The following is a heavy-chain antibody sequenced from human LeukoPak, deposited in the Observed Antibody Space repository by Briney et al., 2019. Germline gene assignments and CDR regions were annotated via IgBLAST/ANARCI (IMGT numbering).Heavy chain of an antibody. J-gene: IGHJ3*02. CDR2: IGSSSSSI. D-gene: IGHD1-26*01. CDR3: ARESGEAFDI. CDR1: GFNFRSHY. Sequence: GSLRLFCAASGFNFRSHYMEWVRLASRKGLEWVSSIGSSSSSIYYADSVKGRFTISRDNAKNSLYLQMISLRAEDTAVYYCARESGEAFDIWGQGTMVTVSS. V-gene: IGHV3-21*01.